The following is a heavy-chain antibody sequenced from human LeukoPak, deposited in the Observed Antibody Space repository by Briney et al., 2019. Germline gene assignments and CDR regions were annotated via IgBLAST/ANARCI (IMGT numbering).Heavy chain of an antibody. CDR3: ARDVGYCSGGSCYMVKDY. D-gene: IGHD2-15*01. V-gene: IGHV1-2*02. Sequence: GASVKVSCKASGYSFTSYSITWVRQAPGQGLEWMGWINPNSGGTNYAQKFQGRVTMTRDTSISTAYMELSRLRSDDTAVYYCARDVGYCSGGSCYMVKDYWGQGTLVTVSS. CDR2: INPNSGGT. J-gene: IGHJ4*02. CDR1: GYSFTSYS.